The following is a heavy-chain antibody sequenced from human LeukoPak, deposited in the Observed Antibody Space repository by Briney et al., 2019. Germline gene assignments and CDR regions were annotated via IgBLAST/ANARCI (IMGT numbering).Heavy chain of an antibody. V-gene: IGHV4-34*01. D-gene: IGHD3-9*01. CDR3: ARGVLRYFDWLTHNWFDP. CDR2: MNHSGST. J-gene: IGHJ5*02. CDR1: GGSFSGYY. Sequence: SETLSLTCAVYGGSFSGYYWSWIRQPPGKGLEWIGEMNHSGSTNYNQSLKSRVTISVDTSKNQFSLKLSSVAAADTDVYYCARGVLRYFDWLTHNWFDPWGQGTLVTVSS.